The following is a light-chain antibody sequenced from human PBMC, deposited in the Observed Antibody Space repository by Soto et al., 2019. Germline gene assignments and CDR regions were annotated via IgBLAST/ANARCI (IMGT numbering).Light chain of an antibody. CDR2: KAS. V-gene: IGKV1-5*03. CDR3: LQYNVYPLS. CDR1: QNINGW. J-gene: IGKJ4*01. Sequence: DIQMTQSPSTLSASVGDRVTITCRAGQNINGWLAWYQQRPGKAPNLLIHKASILGVGVPSRFSGSASGTEFTLTIISLQPDDFAFYFCLQYNVYPLSFGGGTKVDIK.